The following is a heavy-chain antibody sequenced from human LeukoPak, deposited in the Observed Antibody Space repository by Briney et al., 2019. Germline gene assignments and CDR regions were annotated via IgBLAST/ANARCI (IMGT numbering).Heavy chain of an antibody. CDR3: ARNNVLRFLEWFPDV. Sequence: SETLSLTCTVSGGSISRYYWSWIRQPPGKGLEWIGYIYYSGSTNYNPSLKSRVTIPVDTSKNQFSLKLSSVTASDTAVYYCARNNVLRFLEWFPDVWGKGTTVTVSS. D-gene: IGHD3-3*01. CDR2: IYYSGST. J-gene: IGHJ6*04. V-gene: IGHV4-59*01. CDR1: GGSISRYY.